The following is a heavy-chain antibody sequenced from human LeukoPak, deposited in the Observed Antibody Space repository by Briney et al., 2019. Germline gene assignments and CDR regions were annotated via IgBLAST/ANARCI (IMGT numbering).Heavy chain of an antibody. V-gene: IGHV3-48*01. Sequence: PGGSLRLSCAASGFTFSSYSMNWVRQAPGKGLEWVSYISSSSSTIYNADSVKGRFTISRDNAKNSLYLQMNSLRAEDTAVYYCARALRYFDWLSTSPEYNWFDPWGQGTLVTVSP. D-gene: IGHD3-9*01. CDR1: GFTFSSYS. CDR3: ARALRYFDWLSTSPEYNWFDP. J-gene: IGHJ5*02. CDR2: ISSSSSTI.